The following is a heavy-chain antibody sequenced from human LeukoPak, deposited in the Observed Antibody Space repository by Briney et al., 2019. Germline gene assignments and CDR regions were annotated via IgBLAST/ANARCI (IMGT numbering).Heavy chain of an antibody. CDR1: GFPFGSYA. V-gene: IGHV3-23*01. Sequence: GGSLRLSCAASGFPFGSYALSWVRQAPGKGLEWVSVIIGSGSTTYYADSVKGRFTISRDNSKNTLYLQVNSLRVEDTAIYYCARGQVGSTVITPVAYWGQGTLVTVSS. CDR3: ARGQVGSTVITPVAY. CDR2: IIGSGSTT. J-gene: IGHJ4*02. D-gene: IGHD4-23*01.